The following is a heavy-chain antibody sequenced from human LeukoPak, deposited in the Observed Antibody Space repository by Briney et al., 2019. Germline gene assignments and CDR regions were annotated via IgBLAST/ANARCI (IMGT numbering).Heavy chain of an antibody. Sequence: PGGSLRLSCAASGFTFSSYWMHWVRQAPGKGLVWVSRINTDGSSTSYADSVKGRFTISRDNAKNTLYLQMNSLRAEDTAVYYCARDAPSSFSIAVAAGWDAFDIWGQGTMVTVSS. CDR1: GFTFSSYW. J-gene: IGHJ3*02. CDR3: ARDAPSSFSIAVAAGWDAFDI. D-gene: IGHD6-19*01. CDR2: INTDGSST. V-gene: IGHV3-74*01.